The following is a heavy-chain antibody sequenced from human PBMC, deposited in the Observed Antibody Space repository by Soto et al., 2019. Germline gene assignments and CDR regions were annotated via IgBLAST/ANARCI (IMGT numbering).Heavy chain of an antibody. Sequence: PSETLSLTCTVSGGSISSYYWSWIRQPPGKGLEWIGYIYYSGSTNYNPSLKSRVTISVDTSKNQLSLKLSSVTAADTAVYYCARSGGIAVAGFQKYNWFDPWGQGTLVTVSS. CDR2: IYYSGST. D-gene: IGHD6-19*01. V-gene: IGHV4-59*08. J-gene: IGHJ5*02. CDR1: GGSISSYY. CDR3: ARSGGIAVAGFQKYNWFDP.